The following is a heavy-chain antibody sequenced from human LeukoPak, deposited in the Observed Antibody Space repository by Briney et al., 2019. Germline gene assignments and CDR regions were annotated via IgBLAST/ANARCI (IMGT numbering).Heavy chain of an antibody. D-gene: IGHD6-19*01. V-gene: IGHV3-23*01. CDR3: AKDTYSSGWYVGDY. Sequence: GGSLRLSCAASGFTFSSYAMSWVRQAPGKGLEWVSGISGGGGSTYYADSVKGRFTISRDNSKNTLYLQMNSLRAEDTAVYYCAKDTYSSGWYVGDYWGQGTLVTVSS. CDR2: ISGGGGST. J-gene: IGHJ4*02. CDR1: GFTFSSYA.